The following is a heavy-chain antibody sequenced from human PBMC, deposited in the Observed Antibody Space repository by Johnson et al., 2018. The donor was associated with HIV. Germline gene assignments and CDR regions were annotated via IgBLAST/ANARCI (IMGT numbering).Heavy chain of an antibody. CDR3: VRDRDWLQSFPDFFDI. D-gene: IGHD5-24*01. Sequence: MQLVESGGGLVQPGGSLRLSCAASGFTFSSYWMSWVRQAPGKGLEWVANIKQDGSEKYYVDSVKGRFTISRDNAKNSLYLQMNNLRAEDTAVYFCVRDRDWLQSFPDFFDIWGQGTMVTVSS. CDR2: IKQDGSEK. J-gene: IGHJ3*02. CDR1: GFTFSSYW. V-gene: IGHV3-7*01.